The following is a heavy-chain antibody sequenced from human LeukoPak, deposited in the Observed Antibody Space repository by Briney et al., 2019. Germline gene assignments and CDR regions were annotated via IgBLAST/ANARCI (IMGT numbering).Heavy chain of an antibody. Sequence: SQTLSLTCTVSGGSISSGDYYWSWIRQPPGKGLEWIGYIYYSGSAYYNPSLKSRVTISVDTSKNQFSLKLSSVTAADTAVYYCARDLLNEGNHLDYWGQGTLVTVSS. CDR1: GGSISSGDYY. D-gene: IGHD4-23*01. V-gene: IGHV4-30-4*01. CDR3: ARDLLNEGNHLDY. CDR2: IYYSGSA. J-gene: IGHJ4*02.